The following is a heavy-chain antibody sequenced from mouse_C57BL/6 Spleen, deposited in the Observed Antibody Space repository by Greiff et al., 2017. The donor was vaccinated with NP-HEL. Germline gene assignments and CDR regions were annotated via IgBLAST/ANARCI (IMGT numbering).Heavy chain of an antibody. CDR3: ARSEPYYGSSYVGFAY. J-gene: IGHJ3*01. CDR2: ISGGGGNT. CDR1: GFTFSSYT. D-gene: IGHD1-1*01. V-gene: IGHV5-9*01. Sequence: EVQLVESGGGLVKPGGSLKLSCAASGFTFSSYTMSWVRQTPEKRLEWVATISGGGGNTYYPDSVKGRFTISRDNAKNTLYLQMSSLRSEDTALYYCARSEPYYGSSYVGFAYWGQGTLVTVSA.